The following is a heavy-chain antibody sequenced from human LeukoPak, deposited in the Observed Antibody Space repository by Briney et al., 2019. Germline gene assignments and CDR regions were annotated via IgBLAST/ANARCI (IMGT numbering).Heavy chain of an antibody. D-gene: IGHD3-10*01. CDR1: GGSFSGYY. CDR3: ARVITMVRGVIRYGMDI. CDR2: INHSGST. J-gene: IGHJ6*04. V-gene: IGHV4-34*01. Sequence: SETLSLTCAVYGGSFSGYYWSWIRQPPGKGLEWIGEINHSGSTNYNPSLKSRVTISVDTSKNQFSLKLSSVTAADTAVYYCARVITMVRGVIRYGMDIWGKGATVTVSS.